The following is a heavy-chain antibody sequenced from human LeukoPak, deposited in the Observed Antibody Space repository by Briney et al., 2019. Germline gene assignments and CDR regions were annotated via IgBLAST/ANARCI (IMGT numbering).Heavy chain of an antibody. CDR2: IGIRGDT. CDR3: ARDRAANQDWVEFDP. Sequence: GGSLRLSCAASGFTFIDYDMHWVRQVIGKGLEWVSAIGIRGDTHYSGSVKGRFTISRENAESSLYLQMNSLRVEDTAVYFRARDRAANQDWVEFDPWGQGTPVIVSS. V-gene: IGHV3-13*01. J-gene: IGHJ5*02. CDR1: GFTFIDYD. D-gene: IGHD3/OR15-3a*01.